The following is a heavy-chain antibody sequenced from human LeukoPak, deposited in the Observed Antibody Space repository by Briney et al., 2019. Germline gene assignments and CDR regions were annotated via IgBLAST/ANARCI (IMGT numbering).Heavy chain of an antibody. CDR3: AKDVGSTIDTSGYYYRNRKGAFDI. D-gene: IGHD3-22*01. Sequence: PGGSLRLSCAASGFTFSSYGMHWVRQAPGKGLEWVAFIRYDGSNKYYTDSVKGRFTISRDNSKNTLYLQMNSLRAEDTAVYYCAKDVGSTIDTSGYYYRNRKGAFDIWGQGTMITVSS. CDR1: GFTFSSYG. V-gene: IGHV3-30*02. CDR2: IRYDGSNK. J-gene: IGHJ3*02.